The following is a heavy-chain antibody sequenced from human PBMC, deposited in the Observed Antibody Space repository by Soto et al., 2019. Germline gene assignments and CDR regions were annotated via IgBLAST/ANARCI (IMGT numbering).Heavy chain of an antibody. J-gene: IGHJ4*02. CDR1: GGSFSDYY. Sequence: SETLSLTCSVSGGSFSDYYWTWIWQPPGKGLEWIGYIYYSGSTNYNPSLKSRVTISLDTSKNQFSLKLTSVTAADTAVYYCAAIRVATPSHFDSWGQGTLVTVSS. V-gene: IGHV4-59*01. D-gene: IGHD5-12*01. CDR2: IYYSGST. CDR3: AAIRVATPSHFDS.